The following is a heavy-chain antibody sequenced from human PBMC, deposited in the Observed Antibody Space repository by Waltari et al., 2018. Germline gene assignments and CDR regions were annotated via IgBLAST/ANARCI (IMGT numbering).Heavy chain of an antibody. J-gene: IGHJ4*02. Sequence: EVQLLESGGGLVQPGGSLRLSCAASGFPFSSYAMSWVPQAPGKGVEWVAASRGSGGSTYYADSVKGRCTISREKSKNTLYLQMNSLRAEDTAVYYCAKSPALYCSGGSCWFDYWGQGTLVTVSS. CDR2: SRGSGGST. D-gene: IGHD2-15*01. CDR1: GFPFSSYA. V-gene: IGHV3-23*01. CDR3: AKSPALYCSGGSCWFDY.